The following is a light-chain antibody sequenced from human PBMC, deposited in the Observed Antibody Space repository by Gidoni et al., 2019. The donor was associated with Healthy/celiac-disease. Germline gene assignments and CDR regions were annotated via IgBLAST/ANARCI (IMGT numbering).Light chain of an antibody. V-gene: IGKV3D-20*01. Sequence: IVLTQSPATLSLSPGERATLSCGASQSVSSSYLAWYQQKPVLAPRLLIYDASSRATGIPDRFSGSGSGTDFTLTISRLEPEDLAVYYCQQYGSSSWTFGQGTKVEIK. J-gene: IGKJ1*01. CDR2: DAS. CDR1: QSVSSSY. CDR3: QQYGSSSWT.